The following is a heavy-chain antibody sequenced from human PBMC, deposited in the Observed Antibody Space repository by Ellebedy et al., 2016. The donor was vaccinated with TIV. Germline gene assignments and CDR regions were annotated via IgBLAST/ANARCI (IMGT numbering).Heavy chain of an antibody. J-gene: IGHJ4*02. CDR2: IIPILGIA. CDR1: GGTFSSYA. Sequence: SVKVSCXASGGTFSSYAISWVRQAPGQGLEWMGRIIPILGIANYAQKFQGRVTITADKSTSTAYMELSSLRSEDTAVYYCASTSPGIAVAGTWGFDYWGQGTLVTVSS. D-gene: IGHD6-19*01. CDR3: ASTSPGIAVAGTWGFDY. V-gene: IGHV1-69*04.